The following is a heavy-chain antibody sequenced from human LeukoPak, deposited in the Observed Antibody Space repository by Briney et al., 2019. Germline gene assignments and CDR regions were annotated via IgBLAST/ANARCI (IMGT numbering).Heavy chain of an antibody. J-gene: IGHJ4*02. CDR2: IYPGDSDT. V-gene: IGHV5-51*01. D-gene: IGHD5-12*01. Sequence: PGASLQISCKGSGYIFTSYWIGWVRPLPGKGLEWMGIIYPGDSDTRYSPSFQGQVTISADKSISTAYLQWSSLKASDTAMYYCARHPDGGYRLDYWGQGTLVTVSS. CDR3: ARHPDGGYRLDY. CDR1: GYIFTSYW.